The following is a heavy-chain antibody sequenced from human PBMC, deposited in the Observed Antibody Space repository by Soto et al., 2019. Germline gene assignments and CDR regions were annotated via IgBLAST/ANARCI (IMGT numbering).Heavy chain of an antibody. CDR3: ARIADCSTTSCSFPSRFHIRGYYYYYGLDV. V-gene: IGHV1-18*01. CDR1: GYTFTSCG. D-gene: IGHD2-2*01. Sequence: GASVKVSCKASGYTFTSCGISWVRQAPGQGLEWVGWISAYNGNSNYAQKYHGRVTMTTDTSTNTAYMEMSSLRSDDTAVYYCARIADCSTTSCSFPSRFHIRGYYYYYGLDVWGQGTTVTVSS. J-gene: IGHJ6*02. CDR2: ISAYNGNS.